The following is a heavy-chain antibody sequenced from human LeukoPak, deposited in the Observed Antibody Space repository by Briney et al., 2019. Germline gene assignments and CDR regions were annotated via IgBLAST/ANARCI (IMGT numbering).Heavy chain of an antibody. D-gene: IGHD2-21*02. Sequence: PGESLKISCKGSGYSFTSYWIGWVRQMPGKGLEWMGIIYPGDSDTRYSPSFQGQVTISADKSISTAYLQWSSLKASDTAMYYCAGHFLGWRVVTDAFDIWGQGTMVTVSS. CDR2: IYPGDSDT. CDR3: AGHFLGWRVVTDAFDI. CDR1: GYSFTSYW. V-gene: IGHV5-51*01. J-gene: IGHJ3*02.